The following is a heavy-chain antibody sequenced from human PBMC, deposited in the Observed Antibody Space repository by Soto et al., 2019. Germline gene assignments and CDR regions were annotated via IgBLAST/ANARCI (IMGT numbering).Heavy chain of an antibody. J-gene: IGHJ6*03. CDR1: GGSISSSY. V-gene: IGHV4-59*01. CDR3: ARFLHYSYYYYMDV. Sequence: PSETLSLTCTVSGGSISSSYWSWIRQPPGKGLEWIGYMSYSGSTNYNPSLKSRVTISVDTSKTQFSLKLSSVTAADTALYYCARFLHYSYYYYMDVWGKGTTVTVSS. CDR2: MSYSGST.